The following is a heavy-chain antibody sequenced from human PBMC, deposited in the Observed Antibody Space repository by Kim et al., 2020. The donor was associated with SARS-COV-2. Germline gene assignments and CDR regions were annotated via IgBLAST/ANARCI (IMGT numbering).Heavy chain of an antibody. D-gene: IGHD2-2*01. CDR1: GVPINSGGFY. Sequence: SETLSLTCTVSGVPINSGGFYWSWIRQHPGKGLEWIGYVYHSGSTQYNTSLRSRLTISVDTSKRQFSLKLNSVTAADTAVYYCVGFHRYQLPTDCDFWGQGTLVTVSS. CDR3: VGFHRYQLPTDCDF. CDR2: VYHSGST. J-gene: IGHJ4*02. V-gene: IGHV4-31*03.